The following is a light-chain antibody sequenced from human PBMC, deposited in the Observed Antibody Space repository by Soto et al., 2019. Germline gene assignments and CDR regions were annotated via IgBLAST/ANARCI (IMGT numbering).Light chain of an antibody. CDR3: MQALQTPT. J-gene: IGKJ1*01. Sequence: DIVLNQSPLSLPVTPGEPASISCRSSQSLLHSSGYNYLDWYLQKPGQSPQLLIYLGSNRASGVPDRFRWSGSGTYFTLRINRVEAEDVGVYYCMQALQTPTFGQGTKGEIK. CDR1: QSLLHSSGYNY. V-gene: IGKV2-28*01. CDR2: LGS.